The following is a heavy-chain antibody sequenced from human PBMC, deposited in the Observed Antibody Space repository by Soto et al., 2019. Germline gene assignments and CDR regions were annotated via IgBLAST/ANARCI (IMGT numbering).Heavy chain of an antibody. CDR1: GGTFSSYA. Sequence: AVKVSCKASGGTFSSYAISWVRQAPGQGLEWMGGIIPIFGTANYAQKFQGRVTITADESTSTAYMELSSLRSEETAVYYCARGMVSSGWFLAYWGQANLVTLSS. V-gene: IGHV1-69*13. CDR2: IIPIFGTA. CDR3: ARGMVSSGWFLAY. J-gene: IGHJ4*02. D-gene: IGHD6-19*01.